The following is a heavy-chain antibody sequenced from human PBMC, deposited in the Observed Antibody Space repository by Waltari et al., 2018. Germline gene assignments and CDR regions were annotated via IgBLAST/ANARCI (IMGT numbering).Heavy chain of an antibody. Sequence: QVQLVQSGAEVKKPGASVKVSCKASGYTFTGYYMHWVRQAPGQGLEWMGRINPNSGGTNYAQKFQGRVTMTRDTSISTAYMELSRLRSDDTAVYYCARFLHDSSGYGRIQHWGQGTLVTVSS. CDR1: GYTFTGYY. D-gene: IGHD3-22*01. CDR3: ARFLHDSSGYGRIQH. J-gene: IGHJ1*01. V-gene: IGHV1-2*06. CDR2: INPNSGGT.